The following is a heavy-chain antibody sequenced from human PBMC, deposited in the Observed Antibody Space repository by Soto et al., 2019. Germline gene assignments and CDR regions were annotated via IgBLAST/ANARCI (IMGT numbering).Heavy chain of an antibody. CDR1: GGSISSYF. Sequence: SETLSLTCTVSGGSISSYFWSWIRQPPGKGLEWIGHIYHSGSTNYNPSLKSRVTLSVDKSKSQFSLKLSSVTAADTAVYYCAKSRYCDDASCAEGLDPWGQGTLVTVSS. D-gene: IGHD2-15*01. V-gene: IGHV4-59*01. J-gene: IGHJ5*02. CDR3: AKSRYCDDASCAEGLDP. CDR2: IYHSGST.